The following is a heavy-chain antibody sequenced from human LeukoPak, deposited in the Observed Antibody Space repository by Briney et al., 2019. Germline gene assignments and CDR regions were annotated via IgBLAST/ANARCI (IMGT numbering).Heavy chain of an antibody. Sequence: SGGSLRLSCAASGFTFDDYAMHWVRQAPGKGLEWVSGISWNSGSIGYADSVKGRFTISRDNAKNSLYLQMNSLRAEDTALYYCAKVAATATTDAFDIWGQGTMVTVSS. J-gene: IGHJ3*02. D-gene: IGHD4-17*01. CDR2: ISWNSGSI. CDR1: GFTFDDYA. V-gene: IGHV3-9*01. CDR3: AKVAATATTDAFDI.